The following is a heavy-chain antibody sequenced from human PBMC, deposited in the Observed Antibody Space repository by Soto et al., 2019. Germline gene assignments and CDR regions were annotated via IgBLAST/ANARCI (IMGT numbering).Heavy chain of an antibody. J-gene: IGHJ4*02. Sequence: GGSLRLSCAASGFTFSNYWMHWVRQAPGKGLVWVSRINSDGSSTSYADSVKGRFTISRDNAKNTLYLQMKSLGAEDTAVYYCARAGSYYPSDYWGQGTLVTVSS. V-gene: IGHV3-74*01. CDR1: GFTFSNYW. D-gene: IGHD1-26*01. CDR2: INSDGSST. CDR3: ARAGSYYPSDY.